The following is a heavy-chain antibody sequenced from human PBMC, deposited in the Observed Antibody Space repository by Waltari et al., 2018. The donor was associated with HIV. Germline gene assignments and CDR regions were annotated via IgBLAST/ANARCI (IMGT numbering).Heavy chain of an antibody. CDR2: ISAYNGNT. CDR3: ARVGCSSASCYSGWFDP. CDR1: GYTFTREG. J-gene: IGHJ5*02. D-gene: IGHD2-2*01. V-gene: IGHV1-18*01. Sequence: AQLAQSGAEVNKPGASAKVSCKASGYTFTREGLSGVRQAPGQGLEWLGWISAYNGNTNYAQKLQGRVTMTTDTSTSTAYMELRSLRSDDTAVYYCARVGCSSASCYSGWFDPWGQGTLVTVSS.